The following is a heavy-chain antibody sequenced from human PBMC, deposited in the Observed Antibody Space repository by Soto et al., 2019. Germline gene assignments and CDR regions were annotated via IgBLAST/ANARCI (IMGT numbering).Heavy chain of an antibody. J-gene: IGHJ3*02. V-gene: IGHV3-23*01. CDR1: GFTFISYA. Sequence: PGGALRLSCAASGFTFISYAMSWVRQAPWKGLEWVSAISGSGGSTYYADSVKGRFTISRDNSKNTLYLQMNSLRAEDTAVYYCAKDLWFGSGYDLGAFDIWGQGTMVTVSS. D-gene: IGHD5-12*01. CDR2: ISGSGGST. CDR3: AKDLWFGSGYDLGAFDI.